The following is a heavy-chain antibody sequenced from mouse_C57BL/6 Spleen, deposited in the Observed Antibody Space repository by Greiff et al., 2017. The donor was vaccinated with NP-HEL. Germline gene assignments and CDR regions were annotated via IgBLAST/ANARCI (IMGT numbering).Heavy chain of an antibody. CDR3: ARDPYYDYDEAY. CDR1: GYTFTSYW. D-gene: IGHD2-4*01. V-gene: IGHV1-64*01. Sequence: QVQLKQPGAELVKPGASVKLSCKASGYTFTSYWMHWVKQRPGQGLEWIGMIHPNSGSTNYNEKFKSKATLTVDKSSSTAYMQLSSLTSEDSAVYYCARDPYYDYDEAYWGQGTLVTVSA. J-gene: IGHJ3*01. CDR2: IHPNSGST.